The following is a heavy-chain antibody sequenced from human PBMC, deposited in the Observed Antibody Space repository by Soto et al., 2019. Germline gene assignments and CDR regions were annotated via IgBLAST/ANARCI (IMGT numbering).Heavy chain of an antibody. J-gene: IGHJ3*02. CDR2: IYYSGST. D-gene: IGHD3-22*01. Sequence: SETLSLTGTVSGGSISSGDYYWSWIRQPPGKGLEWIGYIYYSGSTYYNPSLKSRVTISVDTSKNQFSLKLSSVTAADTAVYYCARAIIVVVTPDAFDIWGQGTRVTVSS. CDR3: ARAIIVVVTPDAFDI. CDR1: GGSISSGDYY. V-gene: IGHV4-30-4*01.